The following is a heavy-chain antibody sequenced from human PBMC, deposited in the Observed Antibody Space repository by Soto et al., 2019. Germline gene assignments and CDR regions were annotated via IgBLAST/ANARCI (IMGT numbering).Heavy chain of an antibody. CDR3: ARDILTGYYTHNWFDP. CDR1: GGTFSSYA. CDR2: IIPIFGTA. Sequence: ASVKVSCKASGGTFSSYAISWVRQAPGQGLEWMGGIIPIFGTANYAQKFQGRVTITADESTSTAYMELSSLRSEDTAVYYCARDILTGYYTHNWFDPWGQGTLVTVSS. J-gene: IGHJ5*02. D-gene: IGHD3-9*01. V-gene: IGHV1-69*13.